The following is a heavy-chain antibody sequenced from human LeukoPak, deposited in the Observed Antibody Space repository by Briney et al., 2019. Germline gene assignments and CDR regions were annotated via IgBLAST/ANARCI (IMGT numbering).Heavy chain of an antibody. J-gene: IGHJ3*02. D-gene: IGHD5-24*01. CDR2: ISNSGSST. CDR1: GFTFTDYY. CDR3: ARGRDGYNSGAFDI. Sequence: GGSLRLSCAASGFTFTDYYMSWIRQAPGKGLEWVSYISNSGSSTYYAYSVKGRFTISRDIAKNSLYLQMNSLRAEDTVVYSCARGRDGYNSGAFDIWGQGTMVTVSS. V-gene: IGHV3-11*04.